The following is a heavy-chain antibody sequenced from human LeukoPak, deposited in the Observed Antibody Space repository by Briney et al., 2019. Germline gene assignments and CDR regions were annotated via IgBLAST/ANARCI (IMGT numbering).Heavy chain of an antibody. D-gene: IGHD4-17*01. CDR2: ISAYTGNT. V-gene: IGHV1-18*01. Sequence: ASVKVSCKASGYTFTSYGISWVRRAPGQGLEWMGWISAYTGNTNYAQKLQGRVTMTTDTSTSTAYMELGSLRSDDTAVYYCARDIPDYGEGTYYHFYAMDVWGQGTTVTVSS. J-gene: IGHJ6*02. CDR3: ARDIPDYGEGTYYHFYAMDV. CDR1: GYTFTSYG.